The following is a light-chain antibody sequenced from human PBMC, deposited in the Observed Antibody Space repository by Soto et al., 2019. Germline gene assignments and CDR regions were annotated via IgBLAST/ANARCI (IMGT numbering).Light chain of an antibody. J-gene: IGKJ2*01. CDR1: QGIGTW. V-gene: IGKV1-12*01. Sequence: DIQMTQSPSSVSASVGDRVTLTCRASQGIGTWLAWYQQKPGKVPKLLIYGASRLQTGVPSRFSGSGSGTDFTLTISSLQPEDFATYYCQQASSLPHTFGQGTRVEIK. CDR3: QQASSLPHT. CDR2: GAS.